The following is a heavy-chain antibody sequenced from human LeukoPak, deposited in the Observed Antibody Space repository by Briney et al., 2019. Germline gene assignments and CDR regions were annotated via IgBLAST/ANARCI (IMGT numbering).Heavy chain of an antibody. V-gene: IGHV3-73*01. CDR2: IRSKANSYAT. CDR1: GFTFSGSA. Sequence: GGSLRLSCAASGFTFSGSAMHWVRQASGKGLEWVGRIRSKANSYATAYAASVKGRFTISRDDSKNTAYLQMNSLKTEDTAVYYCTRLYVGRLPYDSSGAFDYWGQGTLVTVSS. CDR3: TRLYVGRLPYDSSGAFDY. D-gene: IGHD3-22*01. J-gene: IGHJ4*02.